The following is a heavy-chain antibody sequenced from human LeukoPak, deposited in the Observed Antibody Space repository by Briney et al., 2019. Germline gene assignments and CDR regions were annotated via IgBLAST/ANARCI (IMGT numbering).Heavy chain of an antibody. CDR2: IYPGDSDT. Sequence: GESLKISCKGSGYSFTSYWIGWVRQMPGKGLEWMGIIYPGDSDTRYSPSFQGQVTISADKSISTAYLQWSNLKASDTDMYSCARPAGRTDPGWFDPWGQGTLVTVSS. J-gene: IGHJ5*02. V-gene: IGHV5-51*01. CDR1: GYSFTSYW. D-gene: IGHD6-13*01. CDR3: ARPAGRTDPGWFDP.